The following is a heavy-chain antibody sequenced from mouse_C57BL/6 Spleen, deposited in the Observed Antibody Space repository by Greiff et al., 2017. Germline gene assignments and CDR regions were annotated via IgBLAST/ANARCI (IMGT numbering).Heavy chain of an antibody. J-gene: IGHJ2*01. CDR3: ARQQGDSKGAYFDY. D-gene: IGHD2-5*01. CDR1: GFSLTSYG. CDR2: IWSDGST. Sequence: VQLQQSGPGLVAPSQSLSITCTVSGFSLTSYGVHWVRQPPGKGLEWLVVIWSDGSTTYNSALNSSLSISKDNSNSQVFLKMNSLQADDTAMYYCARQQGDSKGAYFDYWGQGTTLTVSS. V-gene: IGHV2-6-1*01.